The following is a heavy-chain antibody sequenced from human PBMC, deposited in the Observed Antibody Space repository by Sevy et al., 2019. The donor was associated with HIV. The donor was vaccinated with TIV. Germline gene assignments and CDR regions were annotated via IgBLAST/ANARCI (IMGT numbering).Heavy chain of an antibody. Sequence: SETLSLTCAVSGGSISSGGYSWSWTRQPPGKGLEWIGYIYHSGSTYYNPSLKSRVTISVDRSKNQFSLKLSSVTAADTAVYYCARGGATMVRGVIIRKAWFDPWGQGTLVTVSS. CDR3: ARGGATMVRGVIIRKAWFDP. V-gene: IGHV4-30-2*01. CDR2: IYHSGST. CDR1: GGSISSGGYS. D-gene: IGHD3-10*01. J-gene: IGHJ5*02.